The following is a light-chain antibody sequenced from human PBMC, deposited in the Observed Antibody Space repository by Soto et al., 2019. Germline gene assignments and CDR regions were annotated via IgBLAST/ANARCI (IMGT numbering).Light chain of an antibody. V-gene: IGKV1-5*01. CDR2: RAS. J-gene: IGKJ5*01. Sequence: EIKLTQSPSTLPASLWDRVTISCRASQSISNCLAWYQQKPGTAPKVLIYRASNMQSGVPSRFIGSGSGTEFTLTISSLQPEDYANYYCQQVNNYPSSTFGQGTRLEI. CDR1: QSISNC. CDR3: QQVNNYPSST.